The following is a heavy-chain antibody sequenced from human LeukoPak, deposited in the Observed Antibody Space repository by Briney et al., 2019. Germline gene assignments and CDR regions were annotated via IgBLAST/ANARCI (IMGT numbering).Heavy chain of an antibody. V-gene: IGHV4-59*01. CDR3: AREYCSSTSCYFDY. CDR1: GGSISSYY. D-gene: IGHD2-2*01. CDR2: IYNSGST. J-gene: IGHJ4*02. Sequence: PSETLSLTCTVSGGSISSYYWSWIRQSPGKGLEWIGYIYNSGSTNYNPSLKSRVTISVDTSKNQFSLKLSSVTAADTAVYHCAREYCSSTSCYFDYWGQGTLVTVSS.